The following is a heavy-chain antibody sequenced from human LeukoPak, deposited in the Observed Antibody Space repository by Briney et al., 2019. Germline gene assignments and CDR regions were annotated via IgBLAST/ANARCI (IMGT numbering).Heavy chain of an antibody. V-gene: IGHV1-18*01. CDR3: ARQYDCSAYYNYNTEV. CDR1: GYTFSNYG. CDR2: ISACNGNT. Sequence: ASVKVSCKASGYTFSNYGISWVRQAPGQGLEWIGWISACNGNTHSALDLQGRVTMTTDTLTSTAYMELRGLRSDDTAVYYCARQYDCSAYYNYNTEVWGQGTTVTVSS. D-gene: IGHD3-22*01. J-gene: IGHJ6*02.